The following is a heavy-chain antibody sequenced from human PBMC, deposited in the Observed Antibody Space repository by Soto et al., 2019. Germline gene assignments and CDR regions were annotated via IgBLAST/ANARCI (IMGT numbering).Heavy chain of an antibody. CDR2: INWNSGSI. CDR1: GFTFDDYA. CDR3: AKAYCVGGGCGINDAFDF. J-gene: IGHJ3*01. V-gene: IGHV3-9*01. D-gene: IGHD2-15*01. Sequence: EVQLVESGGGLVQPGRSLRLSCAASGFTFDDYAMHWVRQAPGKGLEWVSSINWNSGSIGYADSVKGRCTISRDNARNSLYLQMNSLRAEDTALYYCAKAYCVGGGCGINDAFDFWGQGTMVTVSS.